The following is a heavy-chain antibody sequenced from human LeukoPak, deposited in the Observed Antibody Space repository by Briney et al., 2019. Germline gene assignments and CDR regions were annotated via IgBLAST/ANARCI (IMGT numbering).Heavy chain of an antibody. CDR1: GGTFSSYA. CDR2: IIPILGIA. V-gene: IGHV1-69*04. D-gene: IGHD5-18*01. J-gene: IGHJ4*02. Sequence: SVKVSCKASGGTFSSYAISWVRQAPGQGLEWMGRIIPILGIANYAQKFQGRVTITADKSTSTAYMELSSLRSEDTAVYYCARDCRDTAMVTAFGYWGQGTLVTVSS. CDR3: ARDCRDTAMVTAFGY.